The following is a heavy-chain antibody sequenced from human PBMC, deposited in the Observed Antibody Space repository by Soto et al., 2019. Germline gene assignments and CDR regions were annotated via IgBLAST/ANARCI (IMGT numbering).Heavy chain of an antibody. J-gene: IGHJ6*02. D-gene: IGHD6-19*01. CDR2: ISGSGGST. V-gene: IGHV3-23*01. CDR1: GFTFSSYA. Sequence: GGSLRLSCAASGFTFSSYAMSWVRQAPGKGLEWVSAISGSGGSTYYADSVKGRFTISRDNSKNTLYLQMNSLRAEDTAVYYCAKGVMRVGPMKKNNSSGWYYYGMDVWGQGTTVTVSS. CDR3: AKGVMRVGPMKKNNSSGWYYYGMDV.